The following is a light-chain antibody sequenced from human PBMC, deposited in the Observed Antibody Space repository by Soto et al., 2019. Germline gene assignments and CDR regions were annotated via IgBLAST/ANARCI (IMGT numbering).Light chain of an antibody. Sequence: DIQMTQSPSTLSASVGDRVTITCRASQSISSWLAWYQQKPGKAPKLLIYDASSLESGVPSRFSGSGSGTEFTLTISSLQPDDFAAYYCQQYKSYSPLTCGGGTKVEIK. V-gene: IGKV1-5*01. J-gene: IGKJ4*01. CDR3: QQYKSYSPLT. CDR2: DAS. CDR1: QSISSW.